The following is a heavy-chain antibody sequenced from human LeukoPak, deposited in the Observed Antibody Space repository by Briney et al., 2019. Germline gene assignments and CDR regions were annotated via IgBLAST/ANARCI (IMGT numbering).Heavy chain of an antibody. Sequence: QAGGSLRLSYAASGFTFSSYAMSWVRQAPGKGLEWVSAISGSGGSTYYADSVKGRFTISRDNSKNTLYLQMNSLRAEDTAVYYCANGGFRALAVAGDWGQGTLVTVSS. CDR3: ANGGFRALAVAGD. CDR2: ISGSGGST. D-gene: IGHD6-19*01. CDR1: GFTFSSYA. V-gene: IGHV3-23*01. J-gene: IGHJ4*02.